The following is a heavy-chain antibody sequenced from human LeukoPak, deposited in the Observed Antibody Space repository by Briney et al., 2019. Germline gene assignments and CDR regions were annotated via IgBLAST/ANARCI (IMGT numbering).Heavy chain of an antibody. D-gene: IGHD2-2*01. J-gene: IGHJ4*02. CDR2: IKSKTDGGTT. CDR3: TTGYCSSTSCYP. Sequence: GGSLRLSCAASGFTFSNAWMSWVRQAPGKGLEWVGRIKSKTDGGTTDYAAPVKGRFTISRDDSKNTLYLQMNSLKTEDTAVYYCTTGYCSSTSCYPWGQGTLVTVSS. V-gene: IGHV3-15*01. CDR1: GFTFSNAW.